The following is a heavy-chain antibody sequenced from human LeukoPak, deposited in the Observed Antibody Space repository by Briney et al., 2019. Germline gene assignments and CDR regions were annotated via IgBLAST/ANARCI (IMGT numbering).Heavy chain of an antibody. Sequence: ASVNVSCKASGYTFTSYDINWVRQATGQGLEWMGWMNPNSGNTGYAQKFQGRVTMTRNTSISTAYMELSSLRSEDTAVYYFARGASNDYGDSPVDYWGQGTLVTVSS. V-gene: IGHV1-8*01. J-gene: IGHJ4*02. D-gene: IGHD4-17*01. CDR2: MNPNSGNT. CDR1: GYTFTSYD. CDR3: ARGASNDYGDSPVDY.